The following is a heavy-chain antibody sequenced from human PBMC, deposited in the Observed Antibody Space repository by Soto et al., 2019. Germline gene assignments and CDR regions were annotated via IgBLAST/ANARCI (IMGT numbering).Heavy chain of an antibody. Sequence: GASVKVSCKVSEDTFANYHMHWVRQAPGQGLEWMGVINPSGGRTTYAQKFQGRVTMTRDTSTSTVYMELSSLRSEDTAVYYCAREPRVGQYYNYYYGMDVWGQGTTVTVSS. J-gene: IGHJ6*02. D-gene: IGHD1-26*01. CDR3: AREPRVGQYYNYYYGMDV. CDR2: INPSGGRT. V-gene: IGHV1-46*01. CDR1: EDTFANYH.